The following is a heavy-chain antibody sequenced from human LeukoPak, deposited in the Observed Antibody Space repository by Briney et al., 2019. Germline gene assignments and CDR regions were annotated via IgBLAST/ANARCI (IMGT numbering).Heavy chain of an antibody. CDR1: GGSISSYY. V-gene: IGHV4-59*01. J-gene: IGHJ5*02. Sequence: SETLSLTCTFAGGSISSYYWSWIRQPPGKLLEWIGYISDSGSTNYNPSLKSRVTISVDTSKNQFSLKLSSVTAADTAVYYCARGEDIVVVPAAQAWFDPWGQGTLVTVSS. CDR2: ISDSGST. D-gene: IGHD2-2*01. CDR3: ARGEDIVVVPAAQAWFDP.